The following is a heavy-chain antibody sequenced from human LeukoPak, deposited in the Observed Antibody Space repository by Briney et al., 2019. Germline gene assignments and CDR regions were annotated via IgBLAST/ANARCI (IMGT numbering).Heavy chain of an antibody. CDR1: GGSISSSNYY. V-gene: IGHV4-39*01. CDR2: IYYSGIT. J-gene: IGHJ4*02. Sequence: SETLSLTCTVSGGSISSSNYYWGWIRQPPGKGMEWIGSIYYSGITYYNPSLKSRVTISVETSNNQFSLKLSSVTAADTAMYYCARLLIYCSSTSCHFDYWRQGTLVTVSS. D-gene: IGHD2-2*01. CDR3: ARLLIYCSSTSCHFDY.